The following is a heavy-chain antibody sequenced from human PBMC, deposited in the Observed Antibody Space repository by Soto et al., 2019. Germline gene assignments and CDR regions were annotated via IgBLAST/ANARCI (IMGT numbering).Heavy chain of an antibody. V-gene: IGHV3-23*01. D-gene: IGHD6-13*01. Sequence: GGSLRLSCEAPGFTFSSYNMNWVRQAPEKGLELVSAISCSGSSTYYADSVKGRFTISKDHSTHTLYLQMNRLRPGDTAVYYCAHLHSSSLSGYLDYWGEGT. CDR2: ISCSGSST. CDR1: GFTFSSYN. CDR3: AHLHSSSLSGYLDY. J-gene: IGHJ4*02.